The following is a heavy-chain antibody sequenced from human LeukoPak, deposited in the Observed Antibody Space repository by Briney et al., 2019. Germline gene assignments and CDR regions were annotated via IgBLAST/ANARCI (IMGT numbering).Heavy chain of an antibody. CDR1: GYAFTGYY. CDR2: INPNSGGT. D-gene: IGHD1-1*01. V-gene: IGHV1-2*02. Sequence: GASVKVSCKASGYAFTGYYMHWVRQAPGQGLEWMGWINPNSGGTNYAQKFQGRVTMTRDTSISTAYMELSRLRSDDTAVYYCARSVQNIRLEHDYWGQGTLVTVSS. CDR3: ARSVQNIRLEHDY. J-gene: IGHJ4*02.